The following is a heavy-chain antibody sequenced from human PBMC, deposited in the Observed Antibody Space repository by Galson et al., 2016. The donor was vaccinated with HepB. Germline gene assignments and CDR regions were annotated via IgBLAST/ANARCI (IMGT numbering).Heavy chain of an antibody. CDR3: ASLRFGSYHFFFDF. V-gene: IGHV4-39*01. CDR2: IYYDGVA. CDR1: GDSVSSRSYY. J-gene: IGHJ4*02. Sequence: ETLSLTCPVSGDSVSSRSYYWGWIRPSPGQGLEWIGSIYYDGVAYYSPSLKSRLTISVDTSKNQFSLRLSSLTAADTAVYYCASLRFGSYHFFFDFWGQGTLVTVS. D-gene: IGHD3-10*01.